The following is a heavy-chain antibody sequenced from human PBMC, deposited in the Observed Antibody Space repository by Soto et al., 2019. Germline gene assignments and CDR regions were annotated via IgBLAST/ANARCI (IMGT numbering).Heavy chain of an antibody. D-gene: IGHD3-3*01. Sequence: TGGSLRLSCAASGFTFSSYGMHWVRQAPGKGLEWVAVISYDGSNKYYADSVKGRFTISRDNSKNTLYLQMNSLRAEDTAVYYCAKDHDPTYYDFWSGLYFDYWGQGTLVTVSS. CDR2: ISYDGSNK. CDR3: AKDHDPTYYDFWSGLYFDY. J-gene: IGHJ4*02. V-gene: IGHV3-30*18. CDR1: GFTFSSYG.